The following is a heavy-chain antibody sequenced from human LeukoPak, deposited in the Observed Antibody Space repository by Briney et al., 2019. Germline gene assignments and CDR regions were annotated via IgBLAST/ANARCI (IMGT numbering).Heavy chain of an antibody. J-gene: IGHJ6*03. CDR2: IWYDGSNK. CDR3: AKDPGGGVYYYYMDG. Sequence: GGSLRLSCAASGFTFSSYGVHWVRQAPGKGLEWVAVIWYDGSNKYYADSVKGRFTISRDNSKTTLYLQMYSLRAEDTAVYYCAKDPGGGVYYYYMDGWGKRTTVTVS. CDR1: GFTFSSYG. V-gene: IGHV3-33*06. D-gene: IGHD3-16*01.